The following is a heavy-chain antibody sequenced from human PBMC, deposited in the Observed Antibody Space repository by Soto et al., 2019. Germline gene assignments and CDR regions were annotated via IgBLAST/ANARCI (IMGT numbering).Heavy chain of an antibody. J-gene: IGHJ5*02. CDR3: AAIVVGATRHSDVDH. CDR2: MHTSGGT. Sequence: SETLSLTCTVSGAPISSNDYFWAWIRQPPGRGLEFIASMHTSGGTYHASSLKSRATMSLDTSKNQFSLKLQSVTAADTATYYCAAIVVGATRHSDVDHWGKGTRVTVS. CDR1: GAPISSNDYF. D-gene: IGHD2-15*01. V-gene: IGHV4-39*01.